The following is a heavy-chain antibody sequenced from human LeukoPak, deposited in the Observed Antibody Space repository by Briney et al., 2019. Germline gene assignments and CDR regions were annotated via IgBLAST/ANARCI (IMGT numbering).Heavy chain of an antibody. Sequence: SEALALPFPFSGGSISSYYWSWIRQPPGKGLEWVGYIYYSGSTNSNPSLKSRVTISVDTSKTQFSLKLSSVTAADTAVYYCARAPPHYDYYMDVWGKGTTVTVSS. J-gene: IGHJ6*03. V-gene: IGHV4-59*01. CDR1: GGSISSYY. CDR2: IYYSGST. CDR3: ARAPPHYDYYMDV.